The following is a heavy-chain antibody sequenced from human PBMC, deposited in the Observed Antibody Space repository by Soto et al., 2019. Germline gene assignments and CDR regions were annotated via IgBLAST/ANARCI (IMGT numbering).Heavy chain of an antibody. D-gene: IGHD3-10*01. CDR2: INPNSGGS. CDR1: GYIFTDYS. Sequence: ASVKVSCKASGYIFTDYSIHWVRQAPGQGLEWMGGINPNSGGSNYAQKFQGWVTMTRDTSISTAYMELSSLKSDDTAFYYCDRGIDPRKLTMVRGINLWFDPWGQGTLVTVSS. CDR3: DRGIDPRKLTMVRGINLWFDP. J-gene: IGHJ5*02. V-gene: IGHV1-2*04.